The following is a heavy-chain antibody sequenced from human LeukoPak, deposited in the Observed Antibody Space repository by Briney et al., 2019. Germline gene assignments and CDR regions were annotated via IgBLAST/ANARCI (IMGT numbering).Heavy chain of an antibody. CDR3: AKEDSGYLLYYFDY. D-gene: IGHD3-22*01. V-gene: IGHV3-11*01. Sequence: GGSLRLSCAASGFTFSDYYMSWIRQAPGKGLEWVSYMSSSGSTIYYADSVKGRFTISRDNSKNTLYLQMNSLRAEDTAVYYCAKEDSGYLLYYFDYWGQGTLVTVSS. CDR2: MSSSGSTI. J-gene: IGHJ4*02. CDR1: GFTFSDYY.